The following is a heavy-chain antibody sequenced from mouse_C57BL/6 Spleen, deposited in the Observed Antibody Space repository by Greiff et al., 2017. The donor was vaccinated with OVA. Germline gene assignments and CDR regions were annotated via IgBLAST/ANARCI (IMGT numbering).Heavy chain of an antibody. CDR2: IDPETGGP. CDR1: GYTFTDYE. CDR3: TRGYYGSRGDYFDY. Sequence: QVQLQQSGAELVRPGASVTLSCKALGYTFTDYEMHWVKQTPVHGLEWIGAIDPETGGPAYNQKFKGKAILTADKASSTAYMELRSLTSEDSAVYYCTRGYYGSRGDYFDYWGQGTTLTVSS. J-gene: IGHJ2*01. V-gene: IGHV1-15*01. D-gene: IGHD1-1*01.